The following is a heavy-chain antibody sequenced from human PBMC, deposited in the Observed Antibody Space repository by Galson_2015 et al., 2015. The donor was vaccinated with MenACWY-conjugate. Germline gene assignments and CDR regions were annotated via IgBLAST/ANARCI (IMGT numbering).Heavy chain of an antibody. Sequence: SVKVSCKASGYSFTGYNIHWVRQAPGQGLEWLGWINPNSGDTNYAQKVQGWVTMSRDTSTSTVSMELSRLRSDDTAVYYCARGGLYGSSWSTFDSWGQGTLVTVSS. V-gene: IGHV1-2*04. CDR1: GYSFTGYN. CDR2: INPNSGDT. D-gene: IGHD6-13*01. CDR3: ARGGLYGSSWSTFDS. J-gene: IGHJ4*02.